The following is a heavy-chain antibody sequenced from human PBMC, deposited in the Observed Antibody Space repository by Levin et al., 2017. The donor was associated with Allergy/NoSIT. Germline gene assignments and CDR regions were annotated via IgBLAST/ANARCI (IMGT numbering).Heavy chain of an antibody. D-gene: IGHD2/OR15-2a*01. CDR3: VKDYISYDYYGLDV. V-gene: IGHV3-23*01. CDR2: ITGSGGST. CDR1: GFAFSSSA. Sequence: LSLTCAASGFAFSSSAMSWVRLAPGKGLEWVSAITGSGGSTFYADSVKGRFTIYKDNFGSTLYLQMSGLRAEDTAVYYCVKDYISYDYYGLDVWGQGTTVTVSS. J-gene: IGHJ6*02.